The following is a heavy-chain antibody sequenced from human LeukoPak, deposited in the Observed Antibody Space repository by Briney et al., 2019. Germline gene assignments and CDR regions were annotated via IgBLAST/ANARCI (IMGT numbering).Heavy chain of an antibody. V-gene: IGHV3-74*01. D-gene: IGHD6-19*01. CDR1: GFTFSKYW. CDR2: INTDGTVT. J-gene: IGHJ4*02. Sequence: GGSLRLPCAASGFTFSKYWMLWVRQAPGKGLESVSRINTDGTVTTYADSVKGRFTLSRDNADNTMFLQMNSVRDEDTAVYYCATKQWLAPPPDSWGQGTPVTVSS. CDR3: ATKQWLAPPPDS.